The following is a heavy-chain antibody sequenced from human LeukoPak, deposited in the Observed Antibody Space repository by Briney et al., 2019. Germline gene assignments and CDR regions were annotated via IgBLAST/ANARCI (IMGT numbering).Heavy chain of an antibody. D-gene: IGHD6-25*01. J-gene: IGHJ5*02. CDR1: GYTFTGYY. CDR3: AREGAAAEDVNWFDP. Sequence: ASVMVSCKASGYTFTGYYMHWVRQAPGQGLEWMGWLNPNSGGTHYAQNFQDRGTMTRDTSINTAYMELNSLRSDDTAVYYCAREGAAAEDVNWFDPWGQGTLVTVSS. CDR2: LNPNSGGT. V-gene: IGHV1-2*02.